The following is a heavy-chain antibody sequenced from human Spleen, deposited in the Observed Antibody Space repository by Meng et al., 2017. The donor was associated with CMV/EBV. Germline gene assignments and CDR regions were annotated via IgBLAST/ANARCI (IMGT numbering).Heavy chain of an antibody. D-gene: IGHD1-26*01. V-gene: IGHV3-9*01. CDR3: AKGGQYSGSYYGGLIGYFHH. Sequence: SLKISCAASGFTFSSYAMSWVRQAPGKGLEWVSGISWNSGTIVYADSVKGRFTISRDNAKNSLYLQMNSLRAEDTALYYCAKGGQYSGSYYGGLIGYFHHWGQGTLVTVSS. CDR1: GFTFSSYA. CDR2: ISWNSGTI. J-gene: IGHJ1*01.